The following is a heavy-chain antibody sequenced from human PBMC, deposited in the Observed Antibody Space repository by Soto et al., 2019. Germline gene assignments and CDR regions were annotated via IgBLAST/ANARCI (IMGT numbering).Heavy chain of an antibody. J-gene: IGHJ4*02. D-gene: IGHD4-17*01. Sequence: SETLSLTCTVSGGSISSSSYYWGWIRQPPGKGLEWIGSIYYSGSTYYNPSLKSRVTISVDTSKNQFSLKLSSVTAADTAVYYCARHGDDYGDYGLFDYWGQGTLVTVSS. CDR3: ARHGDDYGDYGLFDY. V-gene: IGHV4-39*01. CDR1: GGSISSSSYY. CDR2: IYYSGST.